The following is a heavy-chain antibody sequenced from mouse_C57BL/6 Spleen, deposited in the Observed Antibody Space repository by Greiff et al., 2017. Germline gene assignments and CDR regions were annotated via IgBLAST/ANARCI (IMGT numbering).Heavy chain of an antibody. CDR1: GYTFTDYC. D-gene: IGHD1-1*01. V-gene: IGHV1-19*01. CDR2: INPYNGGT. Sequence: VQLQQSGPVLVKPGASVKMSCKASGYTFTDYCMNWVKQSHGKSLEWIGVINPYNGGTSYNQKFKGKATLTVDKSSSTAYMELNSLTSEDSAVYYCARSYYGYFDDWGKGTTLTVSS. CDR3: ARSYYGYFDD. J-gene: IGHJ2*01.